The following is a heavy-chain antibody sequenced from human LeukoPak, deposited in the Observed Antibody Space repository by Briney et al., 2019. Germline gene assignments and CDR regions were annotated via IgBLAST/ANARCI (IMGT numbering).Heavy chain of an antibody. CDR1: GGSISSYY. Sequence: PSETLSLTCTVSGGSISSYYWSWIRQPPGKGLEWIGYIYYSGSTNYNPSLKSRVTISVDTSKNQFSLKLSSVTAADTAVYYCARHLVPPHTYAGWFDPWGQGTLVTVSS. CDR3: ARHLVPPHTYAGWFDP. V-gene: IGHV4-59*08. CDR2: IYYSGST. D-gene: IGHD6-6*01. J-gene: IGHJ5*02.